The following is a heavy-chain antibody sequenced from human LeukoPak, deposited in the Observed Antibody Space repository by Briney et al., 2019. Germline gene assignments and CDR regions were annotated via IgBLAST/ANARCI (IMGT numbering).Heavy chain of an antibody. D-gene: IGHD1-7*01. J-gene: IGHJ5*02. CDR1: GGSISNGDYY. CDR2: IYYSGST. V-gene: IGHV4-30-4*08. CDR3: ARASWNWWFDP. Sequence: SETLSLTCTVSGGSISNGDYYWSWIRQPPGKGLEWIGYIYYSGSTYYNPSLKSRVTISVDTSKNQFSLKLSSVTAADTAVYYCARASWNWWFDPWGQGTLVTVSS.